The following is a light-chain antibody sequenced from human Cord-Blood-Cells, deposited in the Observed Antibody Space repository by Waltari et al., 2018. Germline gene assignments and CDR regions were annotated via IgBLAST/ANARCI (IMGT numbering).Light chain of an antibody. CDR1: QSVFSSYNNKNY. V-gene: IGKV4-1*01. CDR3: QQYYSTPYT. CDR2: WAS. J-gene: IGKJ2*01. Sequence: DVVITQLPEYLPECLGERATINYKYRQSVFSSYNNKNYLAWYQQKPGQPPKLLISWASTRESGVPDRFSGSGSGTDFTLTISSLQAEDVAVYYCQQYYSTPYTFGQGTKLEIK.